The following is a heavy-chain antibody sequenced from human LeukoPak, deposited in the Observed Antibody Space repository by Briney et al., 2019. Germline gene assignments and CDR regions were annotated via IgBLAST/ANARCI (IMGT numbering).Heavy chain of an antibody. D-gene: IGHD1-26*01. CDR2: IYPGDSDT. V-gene: IGHV5-51*01. Sequence: GASMNISRKASGNSITNYCICWRRQTPGKLLWWMGIIYPGDSDTRYSPSFQGDVTISADKSISTAYLQWSSLKASDTAMYYCARYWEGNWFDPWGQGTLVTVSS. CDR1: GNSITNYC. J-gene: IGHJ5*02. CDR3: ARYWEGNWFDP.